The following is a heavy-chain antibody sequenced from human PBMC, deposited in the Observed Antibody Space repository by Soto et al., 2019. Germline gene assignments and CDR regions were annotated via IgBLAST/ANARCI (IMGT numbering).Heavy chain of an antibody. J-gene: IGHJ6*02. CDR3: AKPPASGASTTYYYYGMDC. CDR1: GFTFSSYA. Sequence: GGSLRLSCAASGFTFSSYAMTWVRRAPGKGLEWVSAISAGGGTTYYADSVKGRFTVSRDNSKNTLYLQMNSLSAEDTAVYYCAKPPASGASTTYYYYGMDCWGRGTTVTVSS. CDR2: ISAGGGTT. D-gene: IGHD1-26*01. V-gene: IGHV3-23*01.